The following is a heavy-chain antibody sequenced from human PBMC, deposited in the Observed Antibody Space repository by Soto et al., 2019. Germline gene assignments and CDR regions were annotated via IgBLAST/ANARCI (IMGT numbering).Heavy chain of an antibody. CDR3: ARGRYCLTGRCFPNWFDS. D-gene: IGHD7-27*01. V-gene: IGHV4-30-4*01. CDR1: GDSISNLDYF. Sequence: SETLSLTCAVSGDSISNLDYFWAWIRQPPGQALEYIGYIYKSATTYYNPSFESRVAISVDTSKSQFSLNVTSVTAADTAVYFCARGRYCLTGRCFPNWFDSWGQGALVTVSS. J-gene: IGHJ5*01. CDR2: IYKSATT.